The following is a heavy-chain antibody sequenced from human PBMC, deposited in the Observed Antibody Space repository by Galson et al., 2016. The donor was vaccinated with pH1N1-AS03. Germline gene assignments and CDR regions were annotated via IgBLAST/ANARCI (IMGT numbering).Heavy chain of an antibody. Sequence: SLRLSCAASGFTFSRHAMHWVRQPPGKGLEWVAVISYDGSNKYYADSVKGRFTISRDNSKNTLYLQMNSLRVEDTAVYYCARPRVGNSRWGFEDWGRGTLVIVSS. J-gene: IGHJ4*02. V-gene: IGHV3-30*04. CDR1: GFTFSRHA. CDR2: ISYDGSNK. CDR3: ARPRVGNSRWGFED. D-gene: IGHD6-13*01.